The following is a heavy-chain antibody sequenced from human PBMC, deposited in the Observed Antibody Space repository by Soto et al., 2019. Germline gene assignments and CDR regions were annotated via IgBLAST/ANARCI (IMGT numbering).Heavy chain of an antibody. CDR3: ARPFFGVVIHNPNYYYYGMDV. Sequence: SETLSLTCTVSGGSISSSSYYWGWIRQPPGKGLEWIGSIYYSGSTYYNPSLKSRVTISVDTSKNQFSLKLSSVTAADTAVYYCARPFFGVVIHNPNYYYYGMDVWGKGTTVTVSS. CDR1: GGSISSSSYY. D-gene: IGHD3-3*01. CDR2: IYYSGST. J-gene: IGHJ6*04. V-gene: IGHV4-39*01.